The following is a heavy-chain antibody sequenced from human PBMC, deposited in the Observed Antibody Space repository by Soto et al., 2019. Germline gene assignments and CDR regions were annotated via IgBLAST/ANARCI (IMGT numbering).Heavy chain of an antibody. CDR2: IYHSGST. V-gene: IGHV4-30-2*01. J-gene: IGHJ5*02. CDR3: ARVPGP. CDR1: GGSIRSGGYS. Sequence: SETLSLTCAVSGGSIRSGGYSWSWIRQPPGKGLDWIGYIYHSGSTYYNPSLKSRVTISVDRSKNQFSLKLSSVTAADTAVYYCARVPGPWGQGTLVTVSS.